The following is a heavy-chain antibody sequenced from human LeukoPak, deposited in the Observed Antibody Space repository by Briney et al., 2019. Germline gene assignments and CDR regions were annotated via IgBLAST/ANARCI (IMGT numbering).Heavy chain of an antibody. J-gene: IGHJ5*02. CDR2: TNHSGST. V-gene: IGHV4-34*01. D-gene: IGHD1-7*01. CDR3: ARGRTGTGNWFDP. CDR1: GGSFSGYY. Sequence: SETLSLTCAVYGGSFSGYYWSWIRQPPGKGLEWIGETNHSGSTNYNPSLKSRVTISVDTSKNQFSLKLSSVTAADTAVYYCARGRTGTGNWFDPWGQGTLVTVSS.